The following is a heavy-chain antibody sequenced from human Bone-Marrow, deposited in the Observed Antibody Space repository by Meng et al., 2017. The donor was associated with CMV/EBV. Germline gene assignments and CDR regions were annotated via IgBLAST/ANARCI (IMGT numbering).Heavy chain of an antibody. CDR2: IYYSGST. CDR1: GGSISSYY. D-gene: IGHD3-10*01. V-gene: IGHV4-59*01. J-gene: IGHJ6*02. CDR3: ARELSWFGEFGLDV. Sequence: SETLSLTCTVSGGSISSYYWTWIRQPPGKGLEWIGNIYYSGSTNYNSSLKSRVTISVDTSKNQFSLQLSSVTAADTAVYYCARELSWFGEFGLDVWGQGTTVTASS.